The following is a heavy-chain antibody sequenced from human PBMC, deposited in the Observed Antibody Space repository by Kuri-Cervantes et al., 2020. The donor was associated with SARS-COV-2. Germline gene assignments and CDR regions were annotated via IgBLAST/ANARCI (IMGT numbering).Heavy chain of an antibody. Sequence: SETLTLTCAVSGCSISSGGYYWGWNRQPPGKGLEWIVYIYYSGSTYYNPSHKSRVSISVNTPKNQFSLKLSSVTAADTAVYYCDRNQMGGYYYYYMDVWGKGTTVTVSS. J-gene: IGHJ6*03. CDR1: GCSISSGGYY. CDR3: DRNQMGGYYYYYMDV. V-gene: IGHV4-30-4*08. CDR2: IYYSGST. D-gene: IGHD1-26*01.